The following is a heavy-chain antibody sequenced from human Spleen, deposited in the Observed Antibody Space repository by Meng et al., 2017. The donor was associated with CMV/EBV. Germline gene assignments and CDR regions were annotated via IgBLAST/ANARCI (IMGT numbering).Heavy chain of an antibody. Sequence: GESLKISCAASGFTFSDYWMNWVRQAPGKGLEWVAYINSGGSIIYYVDSVKGRFTISRDNAKNSLYLQMNSLRAEDTGVYYCARALYASGSDDGMDVWGQGTTVTVSS. CDR2: INSGGSII. J-gene: IGHJ6*02. D-gene: IGHD3-10*01. CDR1: GFTFSDYW. CDR3: ARALYASGSDDGMDV. V-gene: IGHV3-48*03.